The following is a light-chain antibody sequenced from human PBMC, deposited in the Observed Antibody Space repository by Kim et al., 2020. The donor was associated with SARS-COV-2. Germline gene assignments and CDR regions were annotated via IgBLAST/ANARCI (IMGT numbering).Light chain of an antibody. CDR1: QSVSSSY. Sequence: PGERAPLSCRASQSVSSSYLAWYQQKPGQAPRLLIYGASSRATGIPDRFSGSGSGTDFTLTISRLEPEDCAVYYCQQYGSSSWTFGQGTKVDIK. CDR2: GAS. V-gene: IGKV3-20*01. J-gene: IGKJ1*01. CDR3: QQYGSSSWT.